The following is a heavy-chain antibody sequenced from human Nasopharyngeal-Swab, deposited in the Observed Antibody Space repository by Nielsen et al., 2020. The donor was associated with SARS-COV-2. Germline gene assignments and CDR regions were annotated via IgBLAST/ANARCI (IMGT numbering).Heavy chain of an antibody. V-gene: IGHV3-15*01. CDR2: IKSKTDGGTT. CDR3: TARSYYFDY. CDR1: GFTFSNAW. Sequence: GESLKISCAASGFTFSNAWMSWVRQAPGKGLEWVGRIKSKTDGGTTDYAAPVKGRFTISRDDSKNTLYLQMNSLKTEDTVVYYCTARSYYFDYWGQGTPVTVSS. J-gene: IGHJ4*02. D-gene: IGHD6-19*01.